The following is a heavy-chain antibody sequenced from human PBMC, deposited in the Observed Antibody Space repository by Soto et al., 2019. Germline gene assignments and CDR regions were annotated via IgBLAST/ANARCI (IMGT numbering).Heavy chain of an antibody. CDR3: AHDGGYCSGDTCHDWFDP. CDR1: GFSLNTSGVG. V-gene: IGHV2-5*02. D-gene: IGHD2-15*01. Sequence: QITLKESGPTLVKPTQTLTLTCTFSGFSLNTSGVGVGWIRQPPGKALEWLALIFWDDDKRYSPFLKNRLTISKDTPRNQVVLTMTNMDPVDTAIYFCAHDGGYCSGDTCHDWFDPWGQGTLVTVSS. J-gene: IGHJ5*02. CDR2: IFWDDDK.